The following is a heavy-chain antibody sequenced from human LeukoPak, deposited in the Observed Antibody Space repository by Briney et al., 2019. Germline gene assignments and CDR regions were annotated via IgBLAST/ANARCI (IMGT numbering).Heavy chain of an antibody. CDR2: IYHSGST. CDR1: GGSISSSNW. V-gene: IGHV4-4*02. D-gene: IGHD3-22*01. Sequence: PSGTLSLTCAVSGGSISSSNWWSWVRQPPGKGLEWIGEIYHSGSTNYNPSLKSRVTISVDKSKNQFSLKLSSVTAADTAVYYCARMHLNYYDSSGYFEDAFDIWGQGTMVTVSS. CDR3: ARMHLNYYDSSGYFEDAFDI. J-gene: IGHJ3*02.